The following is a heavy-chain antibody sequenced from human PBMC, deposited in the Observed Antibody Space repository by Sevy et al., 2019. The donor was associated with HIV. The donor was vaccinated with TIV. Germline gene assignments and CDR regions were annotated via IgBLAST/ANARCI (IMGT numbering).Heavy chain of an antibody. D-gene: IGHD4-17*01. V-gene: IGHV3-21*01. CDR2: ISSAGSYI. Sequence: GGSLRLSCAASGFTFSTYTINWVRQAPGKGLDWVSSISSAGSYIFYADSVRGRFTISRDNAKNSLYLQMNSLRVEDTAVYYCARDLPPSATTVAHFDCWGQGTQVTVSS. CDR3: ARDLPPSATTVAHFDC. CDR1: GFTFSTYT. J-gene: IGHJ4*02.